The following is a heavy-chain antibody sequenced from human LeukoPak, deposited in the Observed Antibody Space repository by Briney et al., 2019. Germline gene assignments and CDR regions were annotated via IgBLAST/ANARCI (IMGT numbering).Heavy chain of an antibody. CDR3: ARDGVGAPTDAFDI. D-gene: IGHD1-26*01. CDR2: INPSGGST. Sequence: ASVKASCKASGYTFTSYYMHWVRQAPGQGLEWMGIINPSGGSTSYAQKFQGRVTMTRDTSTSTVYMELRSLRSDDTAVYYCARDGVGAPTDAFDIWGQGTMVTVSS. V-gene: IGHV1-46*01. CDR1: GYTFTSYY. J-gene: IGHJ3*02.